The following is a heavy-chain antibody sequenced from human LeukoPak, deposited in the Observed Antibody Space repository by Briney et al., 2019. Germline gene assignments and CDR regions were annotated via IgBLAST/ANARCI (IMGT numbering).Heavy chain of an antibody. V-gene: IGHV3-7*01. Sequence: HPGGSLRLSCAASGFTLGNSWMSWGRQVPGKGLGWVAHIKPDGSEKYYVDSVKGRFTFSKDNAKNSLYLQMSSLRGEEMAVYYCVIWGGRGKHWGQGALVTVSS. CDR1: GFTLGNSW. CDR3: VIWGGRGKH. CDR2: IKPDGSEK. J-gene: IGHJ4*01. D-gene: IGHD3-16*01.